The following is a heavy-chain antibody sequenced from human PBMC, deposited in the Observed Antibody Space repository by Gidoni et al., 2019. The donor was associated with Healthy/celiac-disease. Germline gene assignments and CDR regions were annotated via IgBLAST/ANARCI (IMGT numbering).Heavy chain of an antibody. Sequence: QVQRAQSGAEVKKPGSSVKVPCNASGGTLSSYAISWVRQAPGQGLEWMGGIIPIFGTANYEQKYQGRGTITADKSTSTADKELSSMRCEDTAVYYCARVDGEGNEDYYFDYWGQGTLVTVSS. CDR3: ARVDGEGNEDYYFDY. D-gene: IGHD3-10*01. CDR1: GGTLSSYA. V-gene: IGHV1-69*06. CDR2: IIPIFGTA. J-gene: IGHJ4*02.